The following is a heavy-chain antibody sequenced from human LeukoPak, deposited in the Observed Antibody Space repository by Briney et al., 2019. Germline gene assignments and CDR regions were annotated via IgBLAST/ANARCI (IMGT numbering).Heavy chain of an antibody. CDR2: IYTSGST. J-gene: IGHJ6*03. D-gene: IGHD2-2*01. V-gene: IGHV4-4*07. CDR1: GGSISSYY. CDR3: AITYCSSTSCPSRYYYYYMDV. Sequence: SETLSLTCTVSGGSISSYYWSWIRQPAGKGLEWIGRIYTSGSTNYNPSLKSRVTMSVDTSKNQFSLKLSSVTAADTAVYYCAITYCSSTSCPSRYYYYYMDVWGKGTTVTVSS.